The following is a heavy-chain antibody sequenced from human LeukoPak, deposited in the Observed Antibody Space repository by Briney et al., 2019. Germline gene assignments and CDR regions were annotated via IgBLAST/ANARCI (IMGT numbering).Heavy chain of an antibody. CDR1: GFTFRNYY. CDR3: ARDLSGHWTYDY. J-gene: IGHJ4*01. V-gene: IGHV3-30-3*01. D-gene: IGHD1-1*01. Sequence: GRSLRLSCAASGFTFRNYYMHWVRQAPGKGLEWVAVISLDGNNEYYADSVKGRFSLSRDNSMNTLYLQLISLRTEDTAMYYCARDLSGHWTYDYWGQGTLVTVSS. CDR2: ISLDGNNE.